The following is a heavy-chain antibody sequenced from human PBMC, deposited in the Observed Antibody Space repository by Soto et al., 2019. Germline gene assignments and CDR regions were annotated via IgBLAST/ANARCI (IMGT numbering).Heavy chain of an antibody. CDR1: GFTFSSCG. V-gene: IGHV3-30*18. CDR2: ISYDGSDK. CDR3: AKDKSSSWSFDY. Sequence: QVQLVESGGGVVQPGRSLRLSCAASGFTFSSCGMHWVRQAPGKGLEWVAVISYDGSDKYCADSVKGRFTISRDNSKNTLYLQMNSLRAEDTAVYYCAKDKSSSWSFDYWGQGTLVTVSS. D-gene: IGHD6-13*01. J-gene: IGHJ4*02.